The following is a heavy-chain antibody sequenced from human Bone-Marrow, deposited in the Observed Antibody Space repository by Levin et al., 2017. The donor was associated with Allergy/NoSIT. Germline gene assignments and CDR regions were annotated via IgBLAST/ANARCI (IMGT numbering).Heavy chain of an antibody. CDR3: AKDGVGGLCSGGSCYWADGFGV. Sequence: GASVKVSCKASGFTLSNYAMNWVRQAPGQGLEWMGWIDTNTGNPTYAQAFTGRFVFSLDTPVSTTYLQITSLKAEDTAVYYCAKDGVGGLCSGGSCYWADGFGVWGQGTMVTVSS. CDR1: GFTLSNYA. J-gene: IGHJ3*01. D-gene: IGHD2-15*01. V-gene: IGHV7-4-1*02. CDR2: IDTNTGNP.